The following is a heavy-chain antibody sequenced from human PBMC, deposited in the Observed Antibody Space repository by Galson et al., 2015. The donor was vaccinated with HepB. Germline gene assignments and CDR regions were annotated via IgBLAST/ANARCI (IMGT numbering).Heavy chain of an antibody. D-gene: IGHD3-22*01. CDR2: ISSSSSYT. J-gene: IGHJ4*02. V-gene: IGHV3-21*01. CDR3: ARGTGGSGYYYFDY. Sequence: SLRLSCAASGFTFSSYSMNWVRQAPGKGLEWVSSISSSSSYTNYADSVKGRFTISRDNAKNSLYLQMNSLRAEDTAVYYCARGTGGSGYYYFDYWGQGTLVTVSS. CDR1: GFTFSSYS.